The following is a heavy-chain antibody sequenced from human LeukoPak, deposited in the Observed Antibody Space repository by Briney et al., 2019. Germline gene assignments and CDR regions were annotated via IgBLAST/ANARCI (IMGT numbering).Heavy chain of an antibody. V-gene: IGHV4-4*07. J-gene: IGHJ4*02. CDR1: DGSISSYY. CDR2: IYTSGST. Sequence: SETLSLTCTVSDGSISSYYWSWIRQPAGKGLEWIGRIYTSGSTNYNPSLKSRVTMSVDTSKNQFSLKLSSVTAADTAVYYCARHSSGWFTSSQTYFDYWGQGTLVTVSS. CDR3: ARHSSGWFTSSQTYFDY. D-gene: IGHD6-19*01.